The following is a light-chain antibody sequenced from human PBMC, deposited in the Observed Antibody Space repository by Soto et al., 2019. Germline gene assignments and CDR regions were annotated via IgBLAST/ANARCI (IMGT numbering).Light chain of an antibody. V-gene: IGLV2-8*01. CDR2: EVN. CDR1: SSDVGDYDY. CDR3: SAYAGSNNLV. Sequence: QSVLTQPPSTSGSPVQSVTISCTGTSSDVGDYDYVSWYQQHPGKAPKLMIYEVNKRPSGVPDRFSGSKSGNTASLTVSGLQAEDEADYRCSAYAGSNNLVFGGGTKLTV. J-gene: IGLJ2*01.